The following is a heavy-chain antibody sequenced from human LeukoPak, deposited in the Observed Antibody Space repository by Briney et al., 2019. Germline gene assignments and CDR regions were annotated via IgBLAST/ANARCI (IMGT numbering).Heavy chain of an antibody. CDR2: TNPNSGNT. D-gene: IGHD1-1*01. V-gene: IGHV1-8*01. J-gene: IGHJ5*02. Sequence: ASVKVSCKASGYTFTSYDINWVRQATGQGLEWMGWTNPNSGNTGYAQKFQGRVTMTRNTSISTAYMELSSLRSEDTAVYYCARVLSRTGTTSTWGQGTLVTVSS. CDR1: GYTFTSYD. CDR3: ARVLSRTGTTST.